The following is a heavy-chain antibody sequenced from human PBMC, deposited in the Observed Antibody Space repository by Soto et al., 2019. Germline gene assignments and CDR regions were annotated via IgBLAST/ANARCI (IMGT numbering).Heavy chain of an antibody. CDR2: IYHSGST. D-gene: IGHD6-6*01. V-gene: IGHV4-31*03. J-gene: IGHJ4*02. Sequence: SATLSLTCTVSGGSISSGGYYWSWIRQHPGKGLEWIGYIYHSGSTYYNPSLKSRLTISVDTSKNQFSLKLSSVTAADTAVYYCARATYSSSSIEYFDYWGQGTLVTVSS. CDR3: ARATYSSSSIEYFDY. CDR1: GGSISSGGYY.